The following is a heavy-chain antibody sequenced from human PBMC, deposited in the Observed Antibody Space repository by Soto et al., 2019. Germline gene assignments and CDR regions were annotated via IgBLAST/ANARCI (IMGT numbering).Heavy chain of an antibody. D-gene: IGHD6-13*01. Sequence: SETLSLTCTVSGGSISSGGYYWSWIRQHPGKGLEWIGYICYSGSTYYNPSLKSRVTISVDTSKNQFSLKLSSVTAADTAVYYCARGLMAAAGHYYYMDVWGKGTTVTVSS. CDR2: ICYSGST. J-gene: IGHJ6*03. CDR1: GGSISSGGYY. CDR3: ARGLMAAAGHYYYMDV. V-gene: IGHV4-31*03.